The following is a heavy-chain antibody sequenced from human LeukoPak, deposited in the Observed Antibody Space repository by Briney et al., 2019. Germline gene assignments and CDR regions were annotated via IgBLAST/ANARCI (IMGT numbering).Heavy chain of an antibody. CDR2: IIPIFGTA. D-gene: IGHD4-17*01. CDR1: GGTFGSYA. CDR3: ARLGDYGDYYFDY. Sequence: SVKVSCKASGGTFGSYAISWVRQAPGQGLEWMGGIIPIFGTANYAQKFQGRVTITADESTSTAYMELSSLRSEDTAVYYCARLGDYGDYYFDYWGQGTLVTVSS. V-gene: IGHV1-69*01. J-gene: IGHJ4*02.